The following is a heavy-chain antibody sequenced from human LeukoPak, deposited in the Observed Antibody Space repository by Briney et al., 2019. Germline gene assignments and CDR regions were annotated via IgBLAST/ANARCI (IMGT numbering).Heavy chain of an antibody. V-gene: IGHV5-51*01. Sequence: IIYPAASDTRYSPSFQAQVTISADKSISTAYLQWSSLKASDTAMYYCARRRVYSGSFPFDYWGQGTLVTVSS. D-gene: IGHD1-26*01. CDR3: ARRRVYSGSFPFDY. J-gene: IGHJ4*02. CDR2: IYPAASDT.